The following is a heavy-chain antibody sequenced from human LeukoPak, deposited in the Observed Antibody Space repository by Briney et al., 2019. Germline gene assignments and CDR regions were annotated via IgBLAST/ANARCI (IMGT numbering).Heavy chain of an antibody. V-gene: IGHV4-59*08. CDR1: GGSISSYY. CDR2: IYYSGST. CDR3: ASSKATMIVVVITPPLTY. J-gene: IGHJ4*02. D-gene: IGHD3-22*01. Sequence: SQTLSLTCTVSGGSISSYYWSWIRQPPGKGLEWIGYIYYSGSTNYNSSLKSRVTISVDTSKNQFSLKLSSVTAADTAVYYCASSKATMIVVVITPPLTYWGQGTLVTVSS.